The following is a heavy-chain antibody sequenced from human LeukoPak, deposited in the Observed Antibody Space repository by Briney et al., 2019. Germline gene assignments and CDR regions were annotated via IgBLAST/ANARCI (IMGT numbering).Heavy chain of an antibody. J-gene: IGHJ6*03. CDR1: GGSISISNYY. CDR2: IYYSGST. V-gene: IGHV4-39*02. CDR3: ARETSVSTIDYYYYYMDV. Sequence: SETLSLTCTVSGGSISISNYYWGWIRQRQPPGKGLEWIGTIYYSGSTHYNPSLKSRVTISVDTSKNQFSLKLSSVTATDTAVYYCARETSVSTIDYYYYYMDVWGKGTTVTISS. D-gene: IGHD4-17*01.